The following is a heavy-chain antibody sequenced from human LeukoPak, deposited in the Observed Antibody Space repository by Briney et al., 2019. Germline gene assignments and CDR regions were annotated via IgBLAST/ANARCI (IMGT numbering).Heavy chain of an antibody. CDR2: VYYSGSV. CDR3: ARYDGDDNNFDY. Sequence: SETLSLTCTVSGGSISSSSYYRGWIRQPPGKGPEWIAYVYYSGSVNYNPSLQSRVTIPVDRSKDQFSLKLSSVTAADTAVYYCARYDGDDNNFDYWGLGTLVTVSS. J-gene: IGHJ4*02. D-gene: IGHD4-17*01. CDR1: GGSISSSSYY. V-gene: IGHV4-61*05.